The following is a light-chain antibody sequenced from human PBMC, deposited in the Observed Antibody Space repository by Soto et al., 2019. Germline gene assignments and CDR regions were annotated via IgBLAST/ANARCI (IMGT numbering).Light chain of an antibody. Sequence: DIQMTQSLSTLSASVGARVTITCRASQSISSWLAWYQQKTGRAPKLLIYKASTLKSGVPSRFSGSGSGTDFNLTISSLQTEDFATYYCQQSYSTPPTFGGGTKVDIK. CDR3: QQSYSTPPT. V-gene: IGKV1-5*03. J-gene: IGKJ4*01. CDR1: QSISSW. CDR2: KAS.